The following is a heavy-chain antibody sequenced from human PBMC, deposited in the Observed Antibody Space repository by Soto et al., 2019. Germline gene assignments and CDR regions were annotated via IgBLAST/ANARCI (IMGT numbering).Heavy chain of an antibody. J-gene: IGHJ5*02. Sequence: QVQLQESGPGLVKPSQTLSLTCTVSGVSISSGDYYWSWIRQHPGKGLEWIGYIYYSGSTYYNPSPKSRVTRSVDTSKNQFSLKLRSVTAADTAVYYCARWWSGSRQGFDPWGQGTLVTVSS. V-gene: IGHV4-31*03. CDR2: IYYSGST. CDR3: ARWWSGSRQGFDP. CDR1: GVSISSGDYY. D-gene: IGHD3-3*01.